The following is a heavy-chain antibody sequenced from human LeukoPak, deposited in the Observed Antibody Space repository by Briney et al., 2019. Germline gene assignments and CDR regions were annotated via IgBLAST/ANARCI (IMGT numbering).Heavy chain of an antibody. CDR3: ARDPFYGDYVSDY. D-gene: IGHD4-17*01. CDR1: GFTFSDYY. CDR2: ISSSGSTI. Sequence: RPGGSLRLSCAASGFTFSDYYMSWIRQAPGKGLEWVSYISSSGSTIYYADSVKGRFTISRDNAKNSLYLQMNSLRAEDTAVYYCARDPFYGDYVSDYWGQGTLVTVSS. J-gene: IGHJ4*02. V-gene: IGHV3-11*01.